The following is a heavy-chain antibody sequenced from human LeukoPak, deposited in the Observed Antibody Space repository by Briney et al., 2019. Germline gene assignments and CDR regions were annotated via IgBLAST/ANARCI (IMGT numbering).Heavy chain of an antibody. V-gene: IGHV4-59*12. J-gene: IGHJ6*02. D-gene: IGHD6-19*01. Sequence: SETLSLTCTVSGGSISSYYWSWIRQPPGKGLEWIGYIYYSGSTNYNPSPKSRVTISVDTSKNQFSLKLSSVTAADTAVYYCTRVEAVTGYYYYYGMDVWGQGTTVTVSS. CDR3: TRVEAVTGYYYYYGMDV. CDR2: IYYSGST. CDR1: GGSISSYY.